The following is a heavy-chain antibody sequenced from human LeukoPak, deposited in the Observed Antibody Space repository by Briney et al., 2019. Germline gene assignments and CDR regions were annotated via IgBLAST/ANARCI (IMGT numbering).Heavy chain of an antibody. D-gene: IGHD5-12*01. Sequence: PADTLSLTCTVSSGSISSSSYYWGWIRQPPGKGLEWIGNFFYSGGTYYNPSLRSRVTISVDTSKNQFSLKLTSVTAADTAVYYCARHRYGGYIFDAWGQGTLVTVCS. V-gene: IGHV4-39*07. CDR3: ARHRYGGYIFDA. CDR2: FFYSGGT. J-gene: IGHJ4*02. CDR1: SGSISSSSYY.